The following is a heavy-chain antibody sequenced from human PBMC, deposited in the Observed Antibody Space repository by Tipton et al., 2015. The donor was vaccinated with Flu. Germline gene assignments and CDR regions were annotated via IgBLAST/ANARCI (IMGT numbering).Heavy chain of an antibody. CDR3: ATTTYYYGSGTHDY. D-gene: IGHD3-10*01. V-gene: IGHV4-38-2*01. J-gene: IGHJ4*02. CDR2: VYHGGTT. CDR1: GDSIGSPYY. Sequence: TLSLTCSLSGDSIGSPYYWGWIRQPPGKGLEWIGCVYHGGTTYYNPSLKGRVAISLDTFNNQFSPKLTSVTAADTAVYFCATTTYYYGSGTHDYWGQGTLVTVSS.